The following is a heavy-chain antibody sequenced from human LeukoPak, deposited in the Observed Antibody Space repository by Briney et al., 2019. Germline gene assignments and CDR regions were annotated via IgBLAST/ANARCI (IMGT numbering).Heavy chain of an antibody. CDR1: VFTFSSYL. J-gene: IGHJ6*03. V-gene: IGHV3-7*01. D-gene: IGHD2-15*01. CDR2: RNQDGSEK. Sequence: GGSLRLSCAASVFTFSSYLMSWLRQAPGKRLEWVANRNQDGSEKYYVESVKGRLTITRDNAKKSLYLQMNRLRAEDTAVYYCARDEVMGEHCSGGSCYYYYYYYMDVWGKGTTVTVSS. CDR3: ARDEVMGEHCSGGSCYYYYYYYMDV.